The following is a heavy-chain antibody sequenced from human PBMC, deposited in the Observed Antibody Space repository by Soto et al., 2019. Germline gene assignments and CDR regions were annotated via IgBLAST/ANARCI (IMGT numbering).Heavy chain of an antibody. J-gene: IGHJ6*02. D-gene: IGHD3-10*01. CDR1: GGSISSGDYY. Sequence: SETLSLTCTVSGGSISSGDYYWSWIRQPPGKGLEWIGYIYYSGSTYYNPSLKSRVTISVDTSKNQFSLKLSSVTAADTAVYYCARDRDGESAGMDVWGQGTTVTVSS. CDR2: IYYSGST. CDR3: ARDRDGESAGMDV. V-gene: IGHV4-30-4*01.